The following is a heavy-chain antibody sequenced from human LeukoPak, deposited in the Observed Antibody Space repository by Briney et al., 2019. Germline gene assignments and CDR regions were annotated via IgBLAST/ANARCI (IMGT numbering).Heavy chain of an antibody. CDR2: INPNSGGT. D-gene: IGHD3-10*01. V-gene: IGHV1-2*02. CDR3: ARGPVLLWFGEFYYYYYYRDV. J-gene: IGHJ6*03. Sequence: ASVKVSCKASGYTFTGYYMHWVRQAPGQGLEWMGWINPNSGGTNYAQKFQGRVTMTRDTSISTAYMELSRLRSDDTAVYYCARGPVLLWFGEFYYYYYYRDVWGKGTTVTVSS. CDR1: GYTFTGYY.